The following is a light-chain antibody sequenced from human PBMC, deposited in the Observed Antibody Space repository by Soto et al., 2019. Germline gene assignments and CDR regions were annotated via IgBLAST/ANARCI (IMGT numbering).Light chain of an antibody. J-gene: IGKJ1*01. Sequence: EIVLTQSPGTLSLSPGERATLSCRASQSVSSNYLAWYQQKPGQAPRLLIYGASSRATGIPDRFRGSGSGXXXXXXXXXLXPEDFXXYYCQQYDSSPWTFGQGTKVEIK. CDR1: QSVSSNY. V-gene: IGKV3-20*01. CDR3: QQYDSSPWT. CDR2: GAS.